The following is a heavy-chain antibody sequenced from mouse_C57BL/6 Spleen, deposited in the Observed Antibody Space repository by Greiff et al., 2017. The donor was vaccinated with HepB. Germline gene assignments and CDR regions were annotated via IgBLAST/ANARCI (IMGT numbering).Heavy chain of an antibody. CDR2: IDPETGGT. D-gene: IGHD1-1*01. Sequence: VQLQQSGAELVRPGASVTLSCKASGYTFTDYEMHWVKQTTVHGLEWIGAIDPETGGTAYNQKFKGKAILTADKSSSTAYMELRSLTSEDSAVYYCTRSEYYGSSYGYWGQGTTLTVSS. CDR1: GYTFTDYE. V-gene: IGHV1-15*01. CDR3: TRSEYYGSSYGY. J-gene: IGHJ2*01.